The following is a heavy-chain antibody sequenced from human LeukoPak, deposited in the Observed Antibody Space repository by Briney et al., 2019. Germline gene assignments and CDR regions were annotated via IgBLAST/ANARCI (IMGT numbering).Heavy chain of an antibody. D-gene: IGHD5-12*01. CDR2: INHSGST. CDR3: ASQKWLRYDAFDI. Sequence: SETLSLTCAVYGGSFSGYYWSWVRQPPGKGLEWIGEINHSGSTNYNPSLKSRVTISVDTSKNQFSLKLSSVTAADTAVYYCASQKWLRYDAFDIWGQGTMVPVSS. V-gene: IGHV4-34*01. J-gene: IGHJ3*02. CDR1: GGSFSGYY.